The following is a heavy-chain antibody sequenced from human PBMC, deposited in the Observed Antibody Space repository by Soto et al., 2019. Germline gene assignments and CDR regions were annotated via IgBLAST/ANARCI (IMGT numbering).Heavy chain of an antibody. J-gene: IGHJ4*02. CDR1: GYSFTRYW. CDR2: IYPRDSDT. CDR3: ARVRESTAAFDY. Sequence: GESLKISWKGSGYSFTRYWVGWVRKLPGKGLEWMGIIYPRDSDTRYSPSFQGQVTISADKSISTAYLQWSSLKASDTAMYYCARVRESTAAFDYWGQGTLVTVSS. V-gene: IGHV5-51*01. D-gene: IGHD2-8*02.